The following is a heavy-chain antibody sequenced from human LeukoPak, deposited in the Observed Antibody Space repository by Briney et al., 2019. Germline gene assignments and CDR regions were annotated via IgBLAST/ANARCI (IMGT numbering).Heavy chain of an antibody. J-gene: IGHJ4*02. CDR1: GGSISRYY. D-gene: IGHD6-19*01. CDR2: IYYSGST. Sequence: PSETLSLTCTGSGGSISRYYWSWIRQPPGKGLEWIGYIYYSGSTNYSPSLRSRVSISVDTSKNQFSLKLSSVTAADTAVYYCARGRGSGWYYFDYWGQGTLVTVSS. V-gene: IGHV4-59*01. CDR3: ARGRGSGWYYFDY.